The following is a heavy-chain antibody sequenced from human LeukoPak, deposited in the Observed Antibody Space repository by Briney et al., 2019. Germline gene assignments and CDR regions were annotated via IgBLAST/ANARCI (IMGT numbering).Heavy chain of an antibody. CDR2: INSFSSVM. D-gene: IGHD6-19*01. V-gene: IGHV3-48*02. CDR3: ARDTTTVAAVRTFDY. Sequence: GGPLRLSCAASGFRFSVYSMNWVRQAPGKGLEWVSYINSFSSVMYYADSVRGRFTISRDDAKNSLYLQMNSLRDEDAAIYYYARDTTTVAAVRTFDYWGQGTLVAVSS. J-gene: IGHJ4*02. CDR1: GFRFSVYS.